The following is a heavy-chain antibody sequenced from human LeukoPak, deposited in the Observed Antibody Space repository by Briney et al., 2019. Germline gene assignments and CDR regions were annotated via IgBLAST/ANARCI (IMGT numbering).Heavy chain of an antibody. V-gene: IGHV3-23*01. CDR2: ISGSGGST. D-gene: IGHD6-13*01. J-gene: IGHJ4*02. CDR3: AKVTAYSSSWYRLNYFDY. CDR1: GFTFSSYA. Sequence: GGSLRLSCAASGFTFSSYAMSWVRQAPGKGLEWVSAISGSGGSTYYADSVKGRFTISRDNSKNTLYLQVNSLRAEDTAVYYCAKVTAYSSSWYRLNYFDYWGQGTLVTVSS.